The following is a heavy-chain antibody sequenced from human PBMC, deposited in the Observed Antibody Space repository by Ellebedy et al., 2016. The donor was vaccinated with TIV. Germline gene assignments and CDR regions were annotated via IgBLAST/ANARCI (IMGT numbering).Heavy chain of an antibody. J-gene: IGHJ5*02. V-gene: IGHV3-15*01. D-gene: IGHD1-7*01. Sequence: PGGSLRLSCAASGFTFSNAWMSWVRQAPGKGLEWVGRIKSKTDGGTTDYAAPVKGRFTISRDDSKNTLYLQMNSLKTEDTAVYYCTTDLTGTTFENWFDPWGQGTLVTVSS. CDR2: IKSKTDGGTT. CDR1: GFTFSNAW. CDR3: TTDLTGTTFENWFDP.